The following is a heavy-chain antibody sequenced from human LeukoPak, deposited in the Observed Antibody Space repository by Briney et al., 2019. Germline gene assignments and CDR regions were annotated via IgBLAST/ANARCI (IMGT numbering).Heavy chain of an antibody. Sequence: ASLKLSCKASGYTFTGYYMHWVRQAPGQGLEWMGWINPNSGGTNYAQKFQGRVTMTRDTSISTAYMELSRLRSDDTAVYYCARDLQDYYDSSGYYLDYWGQGTLVTVSS. CDR3: ARDLQDYYDSSGYYLDY. CDR1: GYTFTGYY. CDR2: INPNSGGT. V-gene: IGHV1-2*02. D-gene: IGHD3-22*01. J-gene: IGHJ4*02.